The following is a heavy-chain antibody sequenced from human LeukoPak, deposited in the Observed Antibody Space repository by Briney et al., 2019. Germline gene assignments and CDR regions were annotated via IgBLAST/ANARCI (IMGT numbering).Heavy chain of an antibody. CDR3: AKGYIIVGRQWYLDL. CDR2: ISGSGGST. D-gene: IGHD2-2*01. J-gene: IGHJ2*01. CDR1: GFTFSSYA. V-gene: IGHV3-23*01. Sequence: GGSLRLSCAASGFTFSSYAMSWVRQAPGKGLEWVSAISGSGGSTYYADSVKGRFTISRDNSKNTLYLQMNSLRAEDTAVYYCAKGYIIVGRQWYLDLWGRGTLVGVSS.